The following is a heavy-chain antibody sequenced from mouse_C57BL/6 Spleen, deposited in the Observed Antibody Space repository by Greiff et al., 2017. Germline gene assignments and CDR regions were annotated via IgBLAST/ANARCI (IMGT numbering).Heavy chain of an antibody. J-gene: IGHJ4*01. CDR3: ARSYGNYDYYAMDY. D-gene: IGHD2-1*01. Sequence: EVNVVESGGGLVKPGGSLKLSCAASGFTFSSYAMSWVRQTPEKRLEWVATISDGGSYTYYPDNVKGRFTISRDNAKNNLYLQMSHLKSEDTAMYYCARSYGNYDYYAMDYWGQGTSVTVSS. CDR2: ISDGGSYT. CDR1: GFTFSSYA. V-gene: IGHV5-4*03.